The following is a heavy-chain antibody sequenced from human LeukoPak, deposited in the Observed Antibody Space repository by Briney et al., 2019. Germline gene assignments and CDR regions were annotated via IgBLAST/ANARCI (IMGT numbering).Heavy chain of an antibody. J-gene: IGHJ4*02. CDR1: GYTFTGYW. CDR3: ARGRGATVIINFDY. CDR2: ISPGDSDT. Sequence: GESLKISCKSSGYTFTGYWIGWVRQMPGKGLEWMGIISPGDSDTRYSPSFQGQVTMSADKSINTAYLQWGSLKASDTAMYYCARGRGATVIINFDYWGQGTLVTVSS. V-gene: IGHV5-51*01. D-gene: IGHD4-23*01.